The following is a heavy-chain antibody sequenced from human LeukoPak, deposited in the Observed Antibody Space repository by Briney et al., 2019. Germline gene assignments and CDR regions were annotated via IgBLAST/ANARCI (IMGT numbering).Heavy chain of an antibody. CDR1: GFSFSTYA. V-gene: IGHV3-23*01. Sequence: PGGSLRLSCAASGFSFSTYAMSWVRQAPGKGLEWVSLLTGSGGRTYYADSVKGRSTISRDNSKNTLYLQMNSLRAEDTAVYYCAREYYYGSGSHDYWGQGTLVTVFS. CDR2: LTGSGGRT. CDR3: AREYYYGSGSHDY. D-gene: IGHD3-10*01. J-gene: IGHJ4*02.